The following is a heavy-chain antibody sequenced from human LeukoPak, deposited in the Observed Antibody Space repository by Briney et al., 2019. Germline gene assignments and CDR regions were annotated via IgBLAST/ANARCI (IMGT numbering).Heavy chain of an antibody. CDR2: ISWNSGSI. CDR1: GFTFDDYA. V-gene: IGHV3-9*01. CDR3: AKEFLAYDAFDI. J-gene: IGHJ3*02. Sequence: GGSLRLSCAASGFTFDDYAMHWVRQAPGKGLEWVSGISWNSGSIGYADSVKGRFTISRDNAKNSLYLQMNSLRAEDTAFYYCAKEFLAYDAFDIWGQGTMVTVSS.